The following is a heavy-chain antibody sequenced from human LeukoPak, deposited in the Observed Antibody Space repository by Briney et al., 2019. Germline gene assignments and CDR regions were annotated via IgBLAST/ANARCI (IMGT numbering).Heavy chain of an antibody. CDR3: ARLPYRDGVAQDY. V-gene: IGHV1-46*01. J-gene: IGHJ4*02. Sequence: ASVKVSCKTSGYTFTRYYMQWVRHAPGHGLEWMGIINPISGATDYAQKFQGRVTMTRDTSTSTVYMELSSLRSEDTAMYYCARLPYRDGVAQDYWGQGTLVTVSP. CDR2: INPISGAT. D-gene: IGHD3-16*02. CDR1: GYTFTRYY.